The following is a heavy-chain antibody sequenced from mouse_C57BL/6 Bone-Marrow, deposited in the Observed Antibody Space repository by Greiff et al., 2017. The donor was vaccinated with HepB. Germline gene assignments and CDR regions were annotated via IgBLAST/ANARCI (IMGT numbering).Heavy chain of an antibody. Sequence: VKLQQPGAELVMPGASVKLSCKASGYTFTSYWMHWVKQRPGQGLEWIGEIDPSDSYTNYNQKFKGKSTLTVDKSSSTAYMQLSSLTSEDSAVYYCAREDGSSPSYFDYWGQGTTLTVSS. J-gene: IGHJ2*01. D-gene: IGHD1-1*01. CDR3: AREDGSSPSYFDY. V-gene: IGHV1-69*01. CDR2: IDPSDSYT. CDR1: GYTFTSYW.